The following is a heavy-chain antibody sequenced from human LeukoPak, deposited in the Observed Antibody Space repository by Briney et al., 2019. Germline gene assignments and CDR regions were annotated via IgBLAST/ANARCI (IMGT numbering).Heavy chain of an antibody. V-gene: IGHV3-21*01. CDR2: ISSSSSYI. CDR3: ARDRTIDRALPWFGELGT. Sequence: GGSLRLSCAASGFTFSSYSMNWVRQAPGKGLEWVSSISSSSSYIYYADSVKGRFTISRDNAKNSLYLQMNSLRAEDTAVYYCARDRTIDRALPWFGELGTWGQGTLVTVSS. CDR1: GFTFSSYS. J-gene: IGHJ5*02. D-gene: IGHD3-10*01.